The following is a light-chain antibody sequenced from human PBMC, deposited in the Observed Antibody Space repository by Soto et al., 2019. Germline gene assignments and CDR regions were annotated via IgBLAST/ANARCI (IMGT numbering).Light chain of an antibody. Sequence: DIQMTQSPSSVSASVGDRIIITCRASQGINNWLAWYQQKPGKAPKLLIYAASSLQGGVPSRFSGSGSGTDFTLTLTSLQPEDVATYFCQQSSSFPWTFGQGTRVEIK. CDR3: QQSSSFPWT. CDR1: QGINNW. J-gene: IGKJ1*01. CDR2: AAS. V-gene: IGKV1-12*02.